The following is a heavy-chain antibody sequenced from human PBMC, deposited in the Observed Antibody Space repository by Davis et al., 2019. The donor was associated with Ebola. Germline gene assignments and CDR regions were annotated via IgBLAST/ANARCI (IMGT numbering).Heavy chain of an antibody. Sequence: GGSLRLSCAASAFTFSSYSMNWVRQAPGKGLEWVSSISSSSSYIYYADSVKGRFTISRDNAKNSLYLQMNSLRAEDTAVYYCAKGGDIVVVVAPDYWGQGTLVTVSS. CDR1: AFTFSSYS. V-gene: IGHV3-21*04. J-gene: IGHJ4*02. CDR2: ISSSSSYI. D-gene: IGHD2-15*01. CDR3: AKGGDIVVVVAPDY.